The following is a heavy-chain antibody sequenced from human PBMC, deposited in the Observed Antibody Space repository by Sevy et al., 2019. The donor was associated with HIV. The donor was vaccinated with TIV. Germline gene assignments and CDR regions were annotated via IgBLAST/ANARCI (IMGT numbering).Heavy chain of an antibody. Sequence: GGSLRLSCVASGFTFSSYEMNWVRQAPGKGLEWVSYISNTGNIIYYEDSVKGRFTISRDNAKNSLYLQMNSLRAEDTAVYYCAREDGSRKYFQHWGQGTLVTVSS. J-gene: IGHJ1*01. CDR3: AREDGSRKYFQH. CDR1: GFTFSSYE. CDR2: ISNTGNII. D-gene: IGHD6-13*01. V-gene: IGHV3-48*03.